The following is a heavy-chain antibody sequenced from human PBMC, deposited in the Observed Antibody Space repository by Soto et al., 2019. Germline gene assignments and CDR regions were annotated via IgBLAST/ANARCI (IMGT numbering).Heavy chain of an antibody. J-gene: IGHJ4*02. Sequence: EVQLLESGGVLVQPGGSLRLSCAASGFSFSGYAMTWVRQAPGKGLEWVSTTGASGRTTYYADSVKGRFTVSRDNSKNTLHLQMSSLRADDTAVYYCATVHNTSRSFDYWGQGTLVTVSS. CDR1: GFSFSGYA. CDR3: ATVHNTSRSFDY. V-gene: IGHV3-23*01. CDR2: TGASGRTT. D-gene: IGHD1-20*01.